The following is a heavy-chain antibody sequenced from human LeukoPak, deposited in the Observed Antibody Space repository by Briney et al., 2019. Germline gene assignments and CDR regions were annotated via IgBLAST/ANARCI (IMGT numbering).Heavy chain of an antibody. D-gene: IGHD1/OR15-1a*01. J-gene: IGHJ3*02. Sequence: PSETLSLTCTVSGGSISSRNYYWGWIRQPPGKGLEWIGSIYYSGNTYYNPSLKSRVTISVDTSKNQFSLKLSSVTAADTAVYYCARIAWYFEQAFDIWGQGTMVTVSS. CDR1: GGSISSRNYY. CDR3: ARIAWYFEQAFDI. V-gene: IGHV4-39*01. CDR2: IYYSGNT.